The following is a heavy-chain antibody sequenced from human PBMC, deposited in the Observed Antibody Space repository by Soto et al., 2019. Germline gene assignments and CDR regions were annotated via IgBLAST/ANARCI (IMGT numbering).Heavy chain of an antibody. D-gene: IGHD6-19*01. CDR1: GFTFSSYA. CDR2: ISGSGGST. Sequence: EVQLLESGGGLVQPGGSLRLSCAASGFTFSSYAMSWVRQAPGKGLEWVSAISGSGGSTYYADSVKGRFTITRDNSKNTLYLQMNSLRAEDTAVYYCAKGHLKAVAGIYVDYWGQGTLVTVSS. CDR3: AKGHLKAVAGIYVDY. J-gene: IGHJ4*02. V-gene: IGHV3-23*01.